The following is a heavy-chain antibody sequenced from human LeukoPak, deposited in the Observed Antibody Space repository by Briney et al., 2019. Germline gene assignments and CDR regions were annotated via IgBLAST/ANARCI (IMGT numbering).Heavy chain of an antibody. CDR1: GFTFSSYG. J-gene: IGHJ6*03. CDR3: ARDVEQLVVSGGNMDV. D-gene: IGHD6-6*01. V-gene: IGHV3-30*02. CDR2: IRYDGSNK. Sequence: GGSLRLSCAASGFTFSSYGMHWVRQAPGKGLEWVAFIRYDGSNKYYADSVKGRFTISRDNSKNTLYLQMNSLRAEDTAVYYCARDVEQLVVSGGNMDVWGKGTTVTVSS.